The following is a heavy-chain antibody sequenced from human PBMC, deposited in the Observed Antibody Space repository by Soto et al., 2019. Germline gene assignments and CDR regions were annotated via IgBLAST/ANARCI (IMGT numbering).Heavy chain of an antibody. J-gene: IGHJ3*02. Sequence: QVQLVQSGGGVVQPGRSLRLSCAASGFTFSSYGMHWVRQAPGKGLEWVAVIWYDGIDKYYADSVKGRFTISRDISKNTLYLQMNSLRAEDTAVYYCARDPHYDDTFAFDIWGQGTMVTVSS. CDR2: IWYDGIDK. CDR1: GFTFSSYG. CDR3: ARDPHYDDTFAFDI. V-gene: IGHV3-33*01. D-gene: IGHD3-22*01.